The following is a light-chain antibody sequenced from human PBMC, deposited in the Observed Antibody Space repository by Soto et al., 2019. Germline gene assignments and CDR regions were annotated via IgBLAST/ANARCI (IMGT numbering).Light chain of an antibody. V-gene: IGKV3-20*01. J-gene: IGKJ5*01. Sequence: EIVLTQSPGTLSLSPGERATLSCRAIQSVGSSYLAWYQQKPGQAPRLLIYGASSRATGIPDGFSGSGSETDFTLTISRLEPEDFAVYYCQHYDSSSHGTFGQGTRLEI. CDR3: QHYDSSSHGT. CDR1: QSVGSSY. CDR2: GAS.